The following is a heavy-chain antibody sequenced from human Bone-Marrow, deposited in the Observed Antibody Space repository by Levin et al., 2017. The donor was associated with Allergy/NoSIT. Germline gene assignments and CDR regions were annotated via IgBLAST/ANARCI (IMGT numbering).Heavy chain of an antibody. Sequence: GGSLRLSCAASGFTFSSCAMAWVRQVPGKGLEWVSAITSSGGNTHYADSVRGRFTISRDNSKNTLFLQLNSLRAEDTAVYYCAKEDYDYWGQGILVTVSS. V-gene: IGHV3-23*01. CDR1: GFTFSSCA. CDR3: AKEDYDY. CDR2: ITSSGGNT. D-gene: IGHD4-11*01. J-gene: IGHJ4*02.